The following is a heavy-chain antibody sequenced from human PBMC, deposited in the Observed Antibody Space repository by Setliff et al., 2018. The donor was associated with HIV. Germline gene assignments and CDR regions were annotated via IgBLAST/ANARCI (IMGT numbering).Heavy chain of an antibody. J-gene: IGHJ4*02. CDR3: AREVDGLELDH. V-gene: IGHV1-18*01. CDR1: GYRFMSYG. CDR2: TSSFSGAT. Sequence: ASVKVSCKGSGYRFMSYGFTWVRQAPGQGLEWVGWTSSFSGATKYSQNLQGRVTMTTDTSTNTAYMELRSLKSDDTAVYYCAREVDGLELDHWGQGALVTVSS.